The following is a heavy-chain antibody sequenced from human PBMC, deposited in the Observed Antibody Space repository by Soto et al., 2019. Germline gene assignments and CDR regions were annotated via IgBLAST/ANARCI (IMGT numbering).Heavy chain of an antibody. CDR2: IYYSGST. V-gene: IGHV4-39*01. CDR3: ASKVTATYYDFWSQTFPADY. D-gene: IGHD3-3*01. Sequence: SETLSLTCTVSGGSISSSGYYWGWIRQPPGKGLEWIGSIYYSGSTYYNPSLKSRVTISVDTSKNQFSLKLSSVTAADTAVYYCASKVTATYYDFWSQTFPADYWGQGTLVTVSS. CDR1: GGSISSSGYY. J-gene: IGHJ4*02.